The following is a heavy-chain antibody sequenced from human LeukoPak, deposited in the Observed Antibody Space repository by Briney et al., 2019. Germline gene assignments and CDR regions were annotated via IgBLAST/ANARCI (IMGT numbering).Heavy chain of an antibody. CDR1: GGSFSGYY. CDR2: INHSGST. V-gene: IGHV4-34*01. J-gene: IGHJ3*02. CDR3: ARGSYDSSGYYAFDI. D-gene: IGHD3-22*01. Sequence: PSETLSLTCAVYGGSFSGYYWSWICQPPGKGLEWIGEINHSGSTNYNPPLKSRVTISVDTSKNQFSLKLSSVTAADTAVYYCARGSYDSSGYYAFDIWGQGTMVTVSS.